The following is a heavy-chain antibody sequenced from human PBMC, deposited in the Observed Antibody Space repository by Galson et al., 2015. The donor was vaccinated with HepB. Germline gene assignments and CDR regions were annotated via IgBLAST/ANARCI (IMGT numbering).Heavy chain of an antibody. CDR2: IYYSGST. Sequence: ETLSLTCTVSGGSISSSSYYWGWIRQPPGKGLEWIGSIYYSGSTYYNPSLKSRVTISVDTSKNQFSLKMRYVTAADTAIYYCARHMEQQLVTLGNCDYWGQGTLVTVSS. J-gene: IGHJ4*02. CDR3: ARHMEQQLVTLGNCDY. D-gene: IGHD6-13*01. V-gene: IGHV4-39*01. CDR1: GGSISSSSYY.